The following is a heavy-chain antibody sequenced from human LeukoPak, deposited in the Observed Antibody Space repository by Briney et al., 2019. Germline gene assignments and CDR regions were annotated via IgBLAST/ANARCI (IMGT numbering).Heavy chain of an antibody. Sequence: ASVKVSCKASGYTFTMNGISWVRQAPGQGLEWTGWISTYNDKTNYAQRLQGRVTMTTDTSTSTAYMELRSLRSEDTAVYYCARRAAIGGGNSGAYYYYYMDVWGKGTTVTVSS. J-gene: IGHJ6*03. D-gene: IGHD4-23*01. CDR2: ISTYNDKT. CDR3: ARRAAIGGGNSGAYYYYYMDV. CDR1: GYTFTMNG. V-gene: IGHV1-18*01.